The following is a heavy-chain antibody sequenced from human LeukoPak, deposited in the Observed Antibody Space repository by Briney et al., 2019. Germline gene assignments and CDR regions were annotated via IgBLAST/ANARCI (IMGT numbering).Heavy chain of an antibody. J-gene: IGHJ4*02. D-gene: IGHD3-10*01. CDR3: ASLGTGSGSYSSDY. CDR2: IWYDGSNK. V-gene: IGHV3-33*01. Sequence: GSLRLSCAASGFTFSSYGMHWVRQAPGKGLEWVAVIWYDGSNKYYADSVKGRFTISRDNSKNTLYLQMNSLRAEDTAVYYCASLGTGSGSYSSDYWGQGTLVTVSS. CDR1: GFTFSSYG.